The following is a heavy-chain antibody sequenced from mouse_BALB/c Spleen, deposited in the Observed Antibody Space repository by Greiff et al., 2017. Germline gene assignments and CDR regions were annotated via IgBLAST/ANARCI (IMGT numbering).Heavy chain of an antibody. CDR2: ISDGGSYT. J-gene: IGHJ3*01. CDR1: GFTFSDYY. D-gene: IGHD2-14*01. V-gene: IGHV5-4*02. Sequence: EVHLVESGGGLVKPGGSLKLSCAASGFTFSDYYMYWVRQTPEKRLEWVATISDGGSYTYYPDSVKGRFTISRDNAKNNLYLQMSSLKSEDTSMYYCARDEKGYDGYRFAYWGQGTLVTVSA. CDR3: ARDEKGYDGYRFAY.